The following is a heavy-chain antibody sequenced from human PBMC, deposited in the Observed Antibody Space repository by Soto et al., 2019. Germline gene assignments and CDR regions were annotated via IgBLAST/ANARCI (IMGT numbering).Heavy chain of an antibody. Sequence: EVQLLECGGGLVQPGGSLRLSCAASGFTFSSYAMSWVRQAPGKGLEWVSAISGSGGSTYYADSVKGRFTISRDNSKNTLYLQMNSLRAEDTAVYYCAKGTGYSSGWHDYWGQGTLVTVSS. CDR1: GFTFSSYA. V-gene: IGHV3-23*01. J-gene: IGHJ4*02. CDR3: AKGTGYSSGWHDY. D-gene: IGHD6-19*01. CDR2: ISGSGGST.